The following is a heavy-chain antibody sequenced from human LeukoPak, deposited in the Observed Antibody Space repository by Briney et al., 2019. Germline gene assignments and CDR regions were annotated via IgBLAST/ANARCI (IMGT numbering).Heavy chain of an antibody. CDR2: ISYDGSNK. CDR1: GFTFSSYG. CDR3: AKVSYDFWSGYYKPVGYFQH. V-gene: IGHV3-30*18. Sequence: GGSLRLSCAASGFTFSSYGMHGVRQAPGKGLEWVAVISYDGSNKYYADSVEGRFTISRENSKNTLYLKMNSLRAEDTAVYYCAKVSYDFWSGYYKPVGYFQHWGQGTLVTVSS. D-gene: IGHD3-3*01. J-gene: IGHJ1*01.